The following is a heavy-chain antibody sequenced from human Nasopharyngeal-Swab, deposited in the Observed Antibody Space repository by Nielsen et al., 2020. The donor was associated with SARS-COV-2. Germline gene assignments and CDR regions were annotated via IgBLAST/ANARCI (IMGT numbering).Heavy chain of an antibody. V-gene: IGHV3-21*01. CDR3: ARDGLDYDFWSAYFMDV. CDR1: GFTFSSYN. CDR2: ISSSSTYI. J-gene: IGHJ6*02. Sequence: GESLKISCAASGFTFSSYNMNWVRQAPGTGLEWVSSISSSSTYIYYADSVTGRFTISRDSAKNSLYLQMNSLRAEDTAVYYCARDGLDYDFWSAYFMDVWGQGTTVTVSS. D-gene: IGHD3-3*01.